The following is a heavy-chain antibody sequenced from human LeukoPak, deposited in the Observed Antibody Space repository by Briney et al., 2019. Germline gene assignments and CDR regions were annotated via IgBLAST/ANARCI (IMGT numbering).Heavy chain of an antibody. CDR3: ARVRYCSSTTCRGAFDI. V-gene: IGHV3-72*01. Sequence: GGSLRLSCAASGFTFSDHYMDWVRQAPGKGLEWVGRARNKANSYTTEYAASVKGRSTISRDDSENSLYLQMNSLKTEDTAVYYCARVRYCSSTTCRGAFDIWGQGTMVTVSS. D-gene: IGHD2-2*01. CDR1: GFTFSDHY. CDR2: ARNKANSYTT. J-gene: IGHJ3*02.